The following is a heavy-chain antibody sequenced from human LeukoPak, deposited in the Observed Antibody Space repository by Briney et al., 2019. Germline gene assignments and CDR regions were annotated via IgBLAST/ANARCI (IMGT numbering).Heavy chain of an antibody. J-gene: IGHJ3*02. CDR3: ARLITGTTTAFDI. Sequence: SETLSLTCTVSGGSISSYYWSWLRQPAGKGLEWIGRVYTSGSTHYNPSLKSRVTMSVDTSKNQFSLKLSSVTAADTAVYYCARLITGTTTAFDIWGQGTMVTVSS. D-gene: IGHD1-7*01. CDR1: GGSISSYY. V-gene: IGHV4-4*07. CDR2: VYTSGST.